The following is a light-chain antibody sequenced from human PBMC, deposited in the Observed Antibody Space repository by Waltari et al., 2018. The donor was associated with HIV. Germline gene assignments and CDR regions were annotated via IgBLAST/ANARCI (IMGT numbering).Light chain of an antibody. Sequence: VMTQSPATLSVSPGDRTTLSCRASPSVRTKLAWYQQKPGQPPRLLIYGASTRATGIAARFSGSGSGTEFTLTINSLQSEDYAVYYCQQYDYWPPWTFGQGTKVEMK. V-gene: IGKV3-15*01. J-gene: IGKJ1*01. CDR1: PSVRTK. CDR3: QQYDYWPPWT. CDR2: GAS.